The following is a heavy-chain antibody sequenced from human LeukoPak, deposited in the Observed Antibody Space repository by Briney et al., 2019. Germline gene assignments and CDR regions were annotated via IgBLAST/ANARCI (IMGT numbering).Heavy chain of an antibody. CDR1: GPTSTSTL. D-gene: IGHD3-10*01. V-gene: IGHV3-48*03. CDR3: RVRLNERGVTSALVY. J-gene: IGHJ4*02. Sequence: GGSLRLSCPVCGPTSTSTLVVCGSQAPGKGLERTAYISGRATTIYYADSVKGRFTISRDNAKNLPYLQMNRLRGEDTAFQHRRVRLNERGVTSALVYWRQATLVTVPS. CDR2: ISGRATTI.